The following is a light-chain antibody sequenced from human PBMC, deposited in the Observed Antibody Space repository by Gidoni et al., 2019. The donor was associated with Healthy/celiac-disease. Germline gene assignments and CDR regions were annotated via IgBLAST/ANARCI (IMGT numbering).Light chain of an antibody. CDR3: QQYYSTPFT. Sequence: DIVMIQSSDSLAVSLGERATINCKSSQSVLYSSNNKNYLAWYQQKPGQPPKLLIYWASTRESGVPDRFSGSGSGTDFTLTISSLQAEDVAVYYCQQYYSTPFTFGPGTKVDIK. J-gene: IGKJ3*01. V-gene: IGKV4-1*01. CDR2: WAS. CDR1: QSVLYSSNNKNY.